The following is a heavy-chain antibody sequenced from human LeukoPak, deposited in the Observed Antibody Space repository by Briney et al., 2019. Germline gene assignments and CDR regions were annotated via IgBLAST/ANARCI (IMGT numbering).Heavy chain of an antibody. J-gene: IGHJ5*02. D-gene: IGHD4-23*01. CDR2: IIPILGIA. CDR1: GGTFSSYA. CDR3: ARGVDGGNSDWFDP. Sequence: SVKVSCTASGGTFSSYAISWVRQAPGQGLEWMGRIIPILGIANYAQKFQGRVTITADKSTSTAYMELSSLRSEDTAVYYCARGVDGGNSDWFDPWGQGTLVTVSS. V-gene: IGHV1-69*04.